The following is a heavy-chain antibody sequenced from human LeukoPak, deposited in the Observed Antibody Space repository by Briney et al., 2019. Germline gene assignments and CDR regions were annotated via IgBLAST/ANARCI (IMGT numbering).Heavy chain of an antibody. CDR2: INHSGST. V-gene: IGHV4-34*01. CDR1: GGSFSGYY. J-gene: IGHJ4*02. CDR3: ARIRSGSGIH. D-gene: IGHD3-10*01. Sequence: SETLSLTCAVYGGSFSGYYWSWIRQPPGKGLEWIGEINHSGSTNYNPSLKSRVTLSVDTSKNQFSLKLSSVTAADTAVYYCARIRSGSGIHWGQGTLVTVSS.